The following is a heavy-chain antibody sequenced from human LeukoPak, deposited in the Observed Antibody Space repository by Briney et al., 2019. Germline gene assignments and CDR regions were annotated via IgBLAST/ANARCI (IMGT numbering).Heavy chain of an antibody. CDR3: AREGYYDSSGYSIVY. CDR2: IYSGGST. CDR1: GFTVSSNY. D-gene: IGHD3-22*01. Sequence: TGGSLRLSCAASGFTVSSNYMSWVRQAPGKGLEWVSVIYSGGSTYYADSVKGRFTISRHNSKNTLYLQMNSLRAEDTAVYYCAREGYYDSSGYSIVYWGQGTLVTVSS. V-gene: IGHV3-53*04. J-gene: IGHJ4*02.